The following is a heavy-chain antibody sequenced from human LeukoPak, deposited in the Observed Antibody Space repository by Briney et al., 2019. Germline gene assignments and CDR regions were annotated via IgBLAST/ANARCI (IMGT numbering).Heavy chain of an antibody. V-gene: IGHV4-59*08. CDR3: ARRMTVTPDTFDI. D-gene: IGHD4-17*01. CDR1: GGSISSYY. CDR2: IYYSGST. Sequence: SETLSLTCTVSGGSISSYYWSWIRQPPGKGLEWIGYIYYSGSTNYNPSLKSRVTISVDTSKNQFSLKLSSVTAADTAVYYCARRMTVTPDTFDIWGQGTMVTVSS. J-gene: IGHJ3*02.